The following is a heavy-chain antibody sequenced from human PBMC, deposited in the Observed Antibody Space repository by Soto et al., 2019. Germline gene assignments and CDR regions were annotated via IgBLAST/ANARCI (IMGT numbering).Heavy chain of an antibody. V-gene: IGHV1-46*01. CDR2: INPSGGST. CDR3: ARDHAGAARYDY. J-gene: IGHJ4*02. CDR1: GYTFTSYY. Sequence: GASVKVSCKASGYTFTSYYMHWVRQAPGQGLEWMGIINPSGGSTSYAQKFQGRVTMTRDTSTSTVYMELSGLRSEDTAVYYCARDHAGAARYDYWGQGTLVTVSS. D-gene: IGHD2-2*01.